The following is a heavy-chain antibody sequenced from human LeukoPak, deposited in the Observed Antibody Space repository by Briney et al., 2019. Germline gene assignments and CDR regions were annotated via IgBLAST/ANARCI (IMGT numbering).Heavy chain of an antibody. Sequence: PSETLSLTCTVSGGSISSYYWSWIRQPPGKGLEWIGYIYYSGSTYYNPSLKSRVTISVDTSKNQFSLKLSSVTAADTAVYYCARGRIPDYWGQGTLVTVSS. CDR2: IYYSGST. CDR3: ARGRIPDY. J-gene: IGHJ4*02. V-gene: IGHV4-59*12. D-gene: IGHD2/OR15-2a*01. CDR1: GGSISSYY.